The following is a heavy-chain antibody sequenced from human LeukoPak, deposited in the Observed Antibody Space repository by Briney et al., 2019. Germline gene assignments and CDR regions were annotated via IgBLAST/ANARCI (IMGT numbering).Heavy chain of an antibody. CDR3: ASRYRSSDSCHSSTYYYYGMDV. Sequence: SVKVSCKASGGTISSYAISWLRQAPGQGLEWMGGIIPIFGTASYPQKFQDRLTITADESTSTAYMELSSLRFEDTAVYYCASRYRSSDSCHSSTYYYYGMDVWGQGTTVTVSS. CDR2: IIPIFGTA. D-gene: IGHD2-15*01. V-gene: IGHV1-69*13. J-gene: IGHJ6*02. CDR1: GGTISSYA.